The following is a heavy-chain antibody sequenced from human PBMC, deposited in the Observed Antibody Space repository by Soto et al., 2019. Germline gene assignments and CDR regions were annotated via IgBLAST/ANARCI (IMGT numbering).Heavy chain of an antibody. CDR1: GFTFSSYA. CDR2: ISYDGSNK. J-gene: IGHJ4*02. V-gene: IGHV3-30-3*01. D-gene: IGHD2-15*01. Sequence: QVQLVESGGGVVQPGRSLRLSCAASGFTFSSYAMHWVRQAPGKGLEWVAVISYDGSNKYYADSVKGRFTISRDNSKNTLYLQMNSLRAEDTAVYYCARDRYCSGGSCYSYCFDYWGQGTLVTVSS. CDR3: ARDRYCSGGSCYSYCFDY.